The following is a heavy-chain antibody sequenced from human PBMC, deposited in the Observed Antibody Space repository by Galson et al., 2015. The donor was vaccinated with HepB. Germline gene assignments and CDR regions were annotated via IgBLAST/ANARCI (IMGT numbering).Heavy chain of an antibody. CDR3: AREGDHGSDSGGYYYYLDV. CDR1: GFTFSSYG. CDR2: IRISDKNI. V-gene: IGHV3-48*01. D-gene: IGHD1-26*01. J-gene: IGHJ6*03. Sequence: SLRLSCAASGFTFSSYGMNWVRQAPGKGPEWVSYIRISDKNIYYADSVKGRFTISRDNAKNSLYLQMNSLRAEDTAVYYCAREGDHGSDSGGYYYYLDVWGKGTTVTVSS.